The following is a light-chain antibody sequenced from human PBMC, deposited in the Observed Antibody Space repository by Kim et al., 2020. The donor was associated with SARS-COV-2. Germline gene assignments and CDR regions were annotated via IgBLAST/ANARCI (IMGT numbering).Light chain of an antibody. V-gene: IGKV1-5*01. CDR1: RGIGTW. J-gene: IGKJ1*01. CDR2: EAN. CDR3: QQYNRDSRT. Sequence: SSIGDTVTITCRASRGIGTWLAWDQQRPGQAPKRLIYEANNLQSGVPARFSGSGSGTQFTLTISSRQPDDFGTDYGQQYNRDSRTFGQGTKGDIK.